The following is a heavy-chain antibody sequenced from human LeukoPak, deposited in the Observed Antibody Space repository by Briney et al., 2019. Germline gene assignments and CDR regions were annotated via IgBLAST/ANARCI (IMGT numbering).Heavy chain of an antibody. D-gene: IGHD6-13*01. CDR3: ARGHIAVAGSDY. V-gene: IGHV4-4*07. CDR2: IYTSGDT. J-gene: IGHJ4*02. Sequence: TPETLSLTCTVSGGSISTYYWSWIRQPAGKGLEWIGRIYTSGDTNYNPSLKSRVTMSIATSKNQFSLNLSSVTAADTAMYYCARGHIAVAGSDYWGQGILVTVSS. CDR1: GGSISTYY.